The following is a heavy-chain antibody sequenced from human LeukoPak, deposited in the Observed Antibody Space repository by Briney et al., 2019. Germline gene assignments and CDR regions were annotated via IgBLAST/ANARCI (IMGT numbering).Heavy chain of an antibody. Sequence: SETLSLTCTVSGASLSNDHWSWIRQPPGKGLEWIGYISKSGYTNYNPSLKSRITMSLDTSKNQFSLKLSSVTAADTAVYYCARDRGGNWATFDYWGQGTLVTVSS. V-gene: IGHV4-59*01. CDR1: GASLSNDH. CDR2: ISKSGYT. D-gene: IGHD4-23*01. J-gene: IGHJ4*02. CDR3: ARDRGGNWATFDY.